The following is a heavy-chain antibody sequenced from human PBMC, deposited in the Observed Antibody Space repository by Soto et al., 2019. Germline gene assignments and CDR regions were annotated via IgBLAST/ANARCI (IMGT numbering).Heavy chain of an antibody. CDR3: ARHMWEYCSGGSCYKGDWFDP. D-gene: IGHD2-15*01. CDR2: IYYSGST. Sequence: SETLSLTCTVSGGSISSSSYYWGWIRQPPGKGLEWIGSIYYSGSTYYNPSLKSRVTISVDTSKNQFSLKLSSVTAADTAVYYCARHMWEYCSGGSCYKGDWFDPWGQGTLVTVSS. V-gene: IGHV4-39*01. J-gene: IGHJ5*02. CDR1: GGSISSSSYY.